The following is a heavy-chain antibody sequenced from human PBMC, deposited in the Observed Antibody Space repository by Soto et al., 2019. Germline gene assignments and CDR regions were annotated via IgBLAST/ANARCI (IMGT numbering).Heavy chain of an antibody. CDR2: TSAYNGNT. CDR3: ARDIGPNCGGGSCDVRRFDP. V-gene: IGHV1-18*01. Sequence: QVQLVQSGAEVKKPGASVKVSCKASGYTFTSYGISWVRQAPGQGLEWMGWTSAYNGNTNYAQKLQGRVTMTTDTSPSTAYMELRNLSSYDTAVYDCARDIGPNCGGGSCDVRRFDPWGQGTRGTVSS. CDR1: GYTFTSYG. D-gene: IGHD2-15*01. J-gene: IGHJ5*02.